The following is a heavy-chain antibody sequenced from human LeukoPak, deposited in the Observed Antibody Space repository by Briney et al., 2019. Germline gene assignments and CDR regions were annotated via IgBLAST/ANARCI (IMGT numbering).Heavy chain of an antibody. CDR1: GFTFDDCA. J-gene: IGHJ1*01. V-gene: IGHV3-9*01. Sequence: PGGSLRLSCAASGFTFDDCAMHWVRQAPGKGLEWVSGIGWDSETLGYADSVKGRFTISRDNAKKSLFLHMNSLRVEDTALHYCVKSDRGSSRYVRYFDHWGQGTLVSVSS. D-gene: IGHD5-12*01. CDR3: VKSDRGSSRYVRYFDH. CDR2: IGWDSETL.